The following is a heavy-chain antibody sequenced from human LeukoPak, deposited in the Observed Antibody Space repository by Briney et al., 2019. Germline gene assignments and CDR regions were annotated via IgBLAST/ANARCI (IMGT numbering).Heavy chain of an antibody. J-gene: IGHJ4*02. V-gene: IGHV4-34*01. D-gene: IGHD6-13*01. CDR1: GGSFSLYY. CDR3: ARGQYSSSWYLRGCYFDY. Sequence: SETLSLTYAVYGGSFSLYYWSWIRQPPGKGLEWIGEINHSGSTNYNPSLKSRVTISVDTSNNQFSLKLSSVTAADTAVYYCARGQYSSSWYLRGCYFDYWGQGTLVTVSS. CDR2: INHSGST.